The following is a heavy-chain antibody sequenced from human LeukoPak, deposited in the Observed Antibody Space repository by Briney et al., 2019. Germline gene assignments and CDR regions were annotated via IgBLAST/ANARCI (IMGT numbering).Heavy chain of an antibody. J-gene: IGHJ4*02. V-gene: IGHV3-21*01. D-gene: IGHD2-2*01. CDR3: ARVRCTSCYADFDY. CDR1: GFTFSSYS. CDR2: ISSSSSYI. Sequence: GGSLRLSCAASGFTFSSYSMNWVRQAPGKGLEWVSSISSSSSYIYYADSVKGRFTISRDNAKNSLYLQMNSLRAEDTAVYYCARVRCTSCYADFDYLGQGTLVTVSS.